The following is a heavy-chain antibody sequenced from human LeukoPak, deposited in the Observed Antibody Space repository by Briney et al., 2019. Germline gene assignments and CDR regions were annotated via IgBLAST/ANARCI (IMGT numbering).Heavy chain of an antibody. D-gene: IGHD5-18*01. J-gene: IGHJ4*02. Sequence: SETLSLTCTVSGGSISSYYWNWIRQPPGKGLEWIGSIYYSGSTYYNPSLKSRVTISVDTSKNQFSLKLSSVTAADTAVYYCASHGIQLWSDPFDYWGQGTLVTVSS. CDR1: GGSISSYY. V-gene: IGHV4-59*08. CDR2: IYYSGST. CDR3: ASHGIQLWSDPFDY.